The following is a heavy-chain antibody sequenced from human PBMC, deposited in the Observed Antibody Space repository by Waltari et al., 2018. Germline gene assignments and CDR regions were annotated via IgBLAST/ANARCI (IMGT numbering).Heavy chain of an antibody. V-gene: IGHV3-48*01. CDR1: GFTFNSYT. D-gene: IGHD2-8*01. CDR3: ARGSTIGVVGLGY. J-gene: IGHJ4*02. CDR2: IRSGATNI. Sequence: EVQLVESGGGLVKPGGSMRLSCVASGFTFNSYTMNWFRQSPGKGLEWVSYIRSGATNIKYADAVKGRCTIARDNAKNSLSRQRNSLTVEDTAIYFWARGSTIGVVGLGYWGQGTRVTVSS.